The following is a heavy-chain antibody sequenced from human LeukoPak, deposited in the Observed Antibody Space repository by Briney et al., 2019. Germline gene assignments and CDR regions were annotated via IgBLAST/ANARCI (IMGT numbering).Heavy chain of an antibody. D-gene: IGHD3-10*01. CDR2: IYYSGST. V-gene: IGHV4-39*01. CDR1: GGSISSSSYY. J-gene: IGHJ4*02. CDR3: VRSYYGDNYFDY. Sequence: SETLSLTCTVSGGSISSSSYYWGWIRQPPGKGLEWIGSIYYSGSTYYNPSLKSRVTISVDTSKNQFSLKLSSVTAADTAVYYCVRSYYGDNYFDYWGQGTLVTVSS.